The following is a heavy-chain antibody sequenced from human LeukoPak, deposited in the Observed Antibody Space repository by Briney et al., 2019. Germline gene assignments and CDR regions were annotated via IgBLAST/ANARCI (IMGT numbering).Heavy chain of an antibody. CDR3: ARDRIPKIKVDAFDI. J-gene: IGHJ3*02. D-gene: IGHD2-21*01. V-gene: IGHV3-23*01. CDR2: ISGSGGTT. Sequence: GGYLRLSCTASGFTFSNFAMSWVRQAPGKGLEWVSCISGSGGTTYYADSVKGRFIISRDNSKKTLYLQMNSLRAEDTAVYYCARDRIPKIKVDAFDIWGHGTMVTVSS. CDR1: GFTFSNFA.